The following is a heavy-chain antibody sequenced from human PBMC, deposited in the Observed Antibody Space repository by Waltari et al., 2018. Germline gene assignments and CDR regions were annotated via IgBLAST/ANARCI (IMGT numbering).Heavy chain of an antibody. V-gene: IGHV3-48*01. Sequence: EVQLVESGGGFVKPGGSLRLSCLGSGLTFGVFSMHWIRQAPGKGLEWVAYISASRAAIYYAESVKGRFTISRDNAKNSLFLQMTNLGVEDTAVYYCATEPAPGAGINYWGQGILVTVSS. CDR3: ATEPAPGAGINY. CDR2: ISASRAAI. CDR1: GLTFGVFS. J-gene: IGHJ4*02. D-gene: IGHD6-19*01.